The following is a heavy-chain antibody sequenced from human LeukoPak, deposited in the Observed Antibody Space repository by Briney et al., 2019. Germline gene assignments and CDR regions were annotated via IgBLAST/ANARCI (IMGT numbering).Heavy chain of an antibody. CDR2: ISYDGSNK. CDR3: AKASRYFDWHETDY. Sequence: GGALRLSCAASGFTFSSYGMHWVRQAPGKGLEWVAVISYDGSNKYYADSVKGRFTISRDNSKNTLYLQMNSLRAEDTAVYYCAKASRYFDWHETDYWGQGTLVTVSS. V-gene: IGHV3-30*18. CDR1: GFTFSSYG. D-gene: IGHD3-9*01. J-gene: IGHJ4*02.